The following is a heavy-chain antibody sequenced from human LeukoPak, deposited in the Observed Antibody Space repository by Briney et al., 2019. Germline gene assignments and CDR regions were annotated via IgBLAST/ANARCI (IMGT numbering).Heavy chain of an antibody. D-gene: IGHD3-3*01. CDR2: ISGSGGST. CDR3: AKVPLRSFPGDDYYYYYGMDV. V-gene: IGHV3-23*01. Sequence: GGSLRLSCVASGFTFANSAMTWVRQAPGKGLEWVSAISGSGGSTYYADSVKGRFTISRDNSKNTLYLQMNSLRAEDTAVYYCAKVPLRSFPGDDYYYYYGMDVWGQGTTVTVSS. J-gene: IGHJ6*02. CDR1: GFTFANSA.